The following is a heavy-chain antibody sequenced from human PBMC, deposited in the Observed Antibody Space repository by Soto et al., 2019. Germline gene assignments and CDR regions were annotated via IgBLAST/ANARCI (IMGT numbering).Heavy chain of an antibody. J-gene: IGHJ4*02. V-gene: IGHV1-2*02. Sequence: QVQLVQSGAEVKKPGASVKVSCKASGYTFTGYYMHWVRQAPGQGLEWMGWINPNSGGTNYAQKFQGSVTMTRDTSISTAYMELSRLRSDDTAVYYCARGGYYYDSSGYYHPFGYWGQGTLVTVSS. D-gene: IGHD3-22*01. CDR1: GYTFTGYY. CDR2: INPNSGGT. CDR3: ARGGYYYDSSGYYHPFGY.